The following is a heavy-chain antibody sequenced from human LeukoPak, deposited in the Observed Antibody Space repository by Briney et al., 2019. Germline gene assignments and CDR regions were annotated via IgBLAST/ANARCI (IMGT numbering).Heavy chain of an antibody. J-gene: IGHJ5*02. CDR1: GGTFSSYA. Sequence: GASVKVSCKASGGTFSSYAITWVRQAPRQGLEWMGGITPIFGTANYAQKFQGRVTITTDESTSTAYMELSSLRSEDTAVYYCARDTYYSGGNDFWSGIDWFDPWGQGTLVTVSS. CDR2: ITPIFGTA. V-gene: IGHV1-69*05. D-gene: IGHD3-3*01. CDR3: ARDTYYSGGNDFWSGIDWFDP.